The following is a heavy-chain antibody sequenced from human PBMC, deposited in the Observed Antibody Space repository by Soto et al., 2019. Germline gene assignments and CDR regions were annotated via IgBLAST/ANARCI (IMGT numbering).Heavy chain of an antibody. Sequence: QVTLKESGPVLVKPTETLTLRCTASGVSITDSVLGVTWIRQPSVQPLEGLAHIASCGEKSNRRFLKSRHATSEDTTKSQIVLTMTNMDPADTATYYCARRDVAVAVSPWFDPWGQGIPVTVSS. CDR3: ARRDVAVAVSPWFDP. J-gene: IGHJ5*02. D-gene: IGHD2-21*01. CDR1: GVSITDSVLG. CDR2: IASCGEK. V-gene: IGHV2-26*01.